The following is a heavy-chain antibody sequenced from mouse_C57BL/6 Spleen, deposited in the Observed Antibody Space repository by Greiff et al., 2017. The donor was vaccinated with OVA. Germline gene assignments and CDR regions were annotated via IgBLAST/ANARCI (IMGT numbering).Heavy chain of an antibody. Sequence: EVMLVESGGGLVKPGGSLKLSCAASGFTFSDYGMHWVRQAPEKGLEWVAYISSGSSTIYYADTVKGRFTISRDNAKNTLFLQMTSLRSEDTAMYYCARQRRSYAMDYWGQGTSVTVSS. CDR1: GFTFSDYG. D-gene: IGHD3-2*02. V-gene: IGHV5-17*01. J-gene: IGHJ4*01. CDR2: ISSGSSTI. CDR3: ARQRRSYAMDY.